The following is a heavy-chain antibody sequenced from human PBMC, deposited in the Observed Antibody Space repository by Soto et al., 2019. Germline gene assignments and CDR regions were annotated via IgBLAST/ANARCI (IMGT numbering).Heavy chain of an antibody. J-gene: IGHJ5*02. V-gene: IGHV4-31*03. CDR3: AREGGNSLRNWFDP. D-gene: IGHD2-21*02. Sequence: QVQLQESGPGLVKPSQTLSLTCTVSGGSISSGGYYWSWIRQHPGKGLEWIGYIYYSGSTYYNPSLKSRVTIPVDTSKNQFSLKLSSVTAADTAVYYCAREGGNSLRNWFDPWGQGTLVTVSS. CDR1: GGSISSGGYY. CDR2: IYYSGST.